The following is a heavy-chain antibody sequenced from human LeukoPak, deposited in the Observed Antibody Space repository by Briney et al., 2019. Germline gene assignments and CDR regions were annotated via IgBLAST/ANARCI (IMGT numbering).Heavy chain of an antibody. Sequence: PSETLSLTCTVSGGSISSSSYYWGWIRQPPGKGLEWIGSIYYSGSTHYNPSLKSRVTMSVDTSKNQFSLKLSSVTAADTAVYYCARLTSNHYYGSRSYLDYWGQGTLVTVSS. V-gene: IGHV4-39*01. J-gene: IGHJ4*02. CDR1: GGSISSSSYY. CDR3: ARLTSNHYYGSRSYLDY. D-gene: IGHD3-10*01. CDR2: IYYSGST.